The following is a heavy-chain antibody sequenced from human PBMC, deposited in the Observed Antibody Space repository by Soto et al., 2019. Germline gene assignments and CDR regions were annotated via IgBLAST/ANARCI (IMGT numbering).Heavy chain of an antibody. V-gene: IGHV4-61*01. D-gene: IGHD2-2*01. CDR2: IYYSGST. CDR3: ARIKYQLLAGDYYYYMDV. Sequence: PSETLSLTCTVSGGSISSSSYYWSWIRQPPGKGLEWIGYIYYSGSTNYNPSLKSRVTISVDTSKNQFSLKLSSVTAADTAVYYCARIKYQLLAGDYYYYMDVWGKGTTVTVS. CDR1: GGSISSSSYY. J-gene: IGHJ6*03.